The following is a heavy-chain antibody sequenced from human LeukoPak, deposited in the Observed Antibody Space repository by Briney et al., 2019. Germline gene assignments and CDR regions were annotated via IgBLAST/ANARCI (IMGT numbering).Heavy chain of an antibody. D-gene: IGHD3-3*01. CDR3: VKGGQNYDFWRFDY. Sequence: GGSLRLSCAASGFTFSSYAMSWVRQAPGKGLEWVSAISGSGGSTYYADSVKGRFAISRDNSKSTLYLQMNSLGTDDTALYYCVKGGQNYDFWRFDYWGQGTLVTASS. CDR1: GFTFSSYA. J-gene: IGHJ4*02. CDR2: ISGSGGST. V-gene: IGHV3-23*01.